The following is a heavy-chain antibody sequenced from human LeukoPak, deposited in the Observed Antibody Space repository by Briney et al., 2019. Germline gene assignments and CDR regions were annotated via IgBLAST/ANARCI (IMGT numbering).Heavy chain of an antibody. CDR1: GFTFSSYG. D-gene: IGHD6-13*01. Sequence: PGRSLRLSCAASGFTFSSYGMHWVRQAPGKGLKWVAVIWYDGSNKYYADSVKGRFTISRDNSKNTLYLQMNSLRAEDTAVYYCARVGEHSSSWYIYYYYGMDVWGQGTTVTVSS. CDR2: IWYDGSNK. CDR3: ARVGEHSSSWYIYYYYGMDV. V-gene: IGHV3-33*01. J-gene: IGHJ6*02.